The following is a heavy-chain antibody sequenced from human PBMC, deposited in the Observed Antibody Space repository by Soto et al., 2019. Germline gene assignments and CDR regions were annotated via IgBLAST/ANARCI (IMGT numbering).Heavy chain of an antibody. CDR2: IKSKTDGGTT. Sequence: PGGSLRLSCAASGFTFSNAWMRWVRQAPGKGLEWVGRIKSKTDGGTTDYAAPVKGRFTISRDDSKNTLYLQMNSLKTEDTAVYYCTTDVEQLAFYYYYYGMDVWGQGTTVTVSS. CDR1: GFTFSNAW. J-gene: IGHJ6*02. D-gene: IGHD6-6*01. CDR3: TTDVEQLAFYYYYYGMDV. V-gene: IGHV3-15*01.